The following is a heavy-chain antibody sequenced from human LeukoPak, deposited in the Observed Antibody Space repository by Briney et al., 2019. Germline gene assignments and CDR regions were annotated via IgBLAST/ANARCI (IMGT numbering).Heavy chain of an antibody. CDR2: LHYSGST. Sequence: SETLSLTCTVSGGSISSGNYYWGWIRQPPGKGLEWIGSLHYSGSTYYNPSLKSRVTMSVDTSTNQFALKLRSVTATDTAVYFCARHGPLSTVRGGRNWFDPWGQGTLVTVSS. V-gene: IGHV4-39*01. CDR3: ARHGPLSTVRGGRNWFDP. D-gene: IGHD3-10*01. CDR1: GGSISSGNYY. J-gene: IGHJ5*02.